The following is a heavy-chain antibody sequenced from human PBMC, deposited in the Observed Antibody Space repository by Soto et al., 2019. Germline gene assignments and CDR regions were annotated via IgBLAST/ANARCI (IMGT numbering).Heavy chain of an antibody. Sequence: GGSLILSCPASGFGLSGAWMTWVRPAPGEGLGWVGRIKSKTDGETTDYSAPGKGRLTISRDDSKNMMFLQLNSLERHDIAVYYCTTVIAIGGTFVHLWGQGALVTVSS. J-gene: IGHJ4*02. CDR1: GFGLSGAW. D-gene: IGHD6-13*01. CDR3: TTVIAIGGTFVHL. V-gene: IGHV3-15*01. CDR2: IKSKTDGETT.